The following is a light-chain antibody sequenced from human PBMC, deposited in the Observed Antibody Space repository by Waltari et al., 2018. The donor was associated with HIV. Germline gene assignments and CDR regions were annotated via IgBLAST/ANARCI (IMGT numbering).Light chain of an antibody. CDR1: QGVSSY. V-gene: IGKV1-8*01. J-gene: IGKJ1*01. CDR3: QQYYTYPWT. CDR2: GAS. Sequence: AIRMTQSPSSLPASTGDRVTISCRASQGVSSYLAWYQQKPGKAPKLLIYGASTLQSGVPSRFSGSGSGANFTLTISCLQSEDFATYFCQQYYTYPWTFGQGTKVEIK.